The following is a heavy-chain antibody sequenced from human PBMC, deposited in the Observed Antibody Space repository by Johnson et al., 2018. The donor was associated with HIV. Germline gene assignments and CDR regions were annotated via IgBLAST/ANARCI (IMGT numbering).Heavy chain of an antibody. CDR1: GFTFSDYG. CDR3: ARDLYYDVLTGYSQLAFDI. CDR2: IKQDGSET. D-gene: IGHD3-9*01. Sequence: EVQLVESGGGVVQPGRSLRLSCAASGFTFSDYGMHWVRQAPGKGLEWVANIKQDGSETHYVDSVKGRFTISRDNAKNSLYLQMNSLRVEDTAVYYCARDLYYDVLTGYSQLAFDIWGQGTMVTVSS. J-gene: IGHJ3*02. V-gene: IGHV3-7*03.